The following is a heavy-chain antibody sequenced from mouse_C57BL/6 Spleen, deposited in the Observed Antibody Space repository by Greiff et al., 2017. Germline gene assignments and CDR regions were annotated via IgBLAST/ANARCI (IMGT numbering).Heavy chain of an antibody. CDR1: GYTFTSYW. J-gene: IGHJ4*01. V-gene: IGHV1-53*01. CDR3: ARSLLSIPPYAMDY. CDR2: INPSNGGT. D-gene: IGHD2-1*01. Sequence: QVQLQQPGTELVKPGASVKLSCKASGYTFTSYWMHWVKQRPGQGLEWIGNINPSNGGTNYNEKFKSKATLNVDKSSSTAYMQLSSLTSEYSAVYYCARSLLSIPPYAMDYWGQGTSVTVSS.